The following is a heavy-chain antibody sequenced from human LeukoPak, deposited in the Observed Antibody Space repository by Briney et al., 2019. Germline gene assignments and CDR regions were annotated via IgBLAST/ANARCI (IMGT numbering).Heavy chain of an antibody. CDR1: GFSLGDYY. Sequence: GGSLRLSCAGSGFSLGDYYMMWIRQAPGKGPEWVSYISNRSGSATYYSDSVKGRFTNSRDYSKNSLYLQMNSLRADDTAVYYCARDFRNKGMDVWGQGTTVIVSS. J-gene: IGHJ6*02. D-gene: IGHD2/OR15-2a*01. V-gene: IGHV3-11*01. CDR3: ARDFRNKGMDV. CDR2: ISNRSGSAT.